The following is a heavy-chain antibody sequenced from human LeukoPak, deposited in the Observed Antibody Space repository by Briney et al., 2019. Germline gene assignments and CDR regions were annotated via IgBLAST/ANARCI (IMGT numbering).Heavy chain of an antibody. J-gene: IGHJ6*02. V-gene: IGHV3-21*01. Sequence: GGSLRLSCAASGFTFSSYSMNWVRQAPGKGLEWVSSISSSSSYIYYADSVKGRFTISRDNAKNSLYLQMNSLRAEDTAVYYCARSYQLIPTYGMDVWGQGTTVTVSS. CDR1: GFTFSSYS. CDR2: ISSSSSYI. D-gene: IGHD2-2*01. CDR3: ARSYQLIPTYGMDV.